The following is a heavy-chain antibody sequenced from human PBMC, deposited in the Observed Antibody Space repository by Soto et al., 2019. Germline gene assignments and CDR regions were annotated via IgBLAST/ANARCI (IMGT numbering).Heavy chain of an antibody. D-gene: IGHD3-16*01. CDR3: AHIPNYYQYDWFDS. Sequence: QITLKESGPTLVKPTQTLTLTCTFSGFSLTTRRVGVGWIRQPPGKALECLALIYWDDDKRYSPSLQSRLSITKDTSKNQVVLTMTNVDPVDTATYYCAHIPNYYQYDWFDSWGQGTLVSVSS. CDR2: IYWDDDK. V-gene: IGHV2-5*02. CDR1: GFSLTTRRVG. J-gene: IGHJ5*01.